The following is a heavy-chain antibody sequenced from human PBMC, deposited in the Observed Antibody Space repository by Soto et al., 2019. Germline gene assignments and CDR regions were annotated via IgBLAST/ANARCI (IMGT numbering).Heavy chain of an antibody. V-gene: IGHV2-5*02. Sequence: QITVKESGLTLVKPTETLTLTCTFSGFSLSSIGMGVGWIRQPPGKALEWLALIYWDDDKRYSPSLSSRLTITKDPSKNEVDLTTTNIDPVDTATYYCARLTRGVYDSGRLWEKFDYWGQGTLVTVSS. J-gene: IGHJ4*02. CDR3: ARLTRGVYDSGRLWEKFDY. D-gene: IGHD5-12*01. CDR1: GFSLSSIGMG. CDR2: IYWDDDK.